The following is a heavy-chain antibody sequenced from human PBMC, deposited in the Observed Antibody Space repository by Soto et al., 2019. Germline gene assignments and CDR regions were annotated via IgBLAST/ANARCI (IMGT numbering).Heavy chain of an antibody. CDR3: ARDRIIAVAGDYYYYGMDV. V-gene: IGHV3-30-3*01. J-gene: IGHJ6*02. CDR1: GFTFSSYA. Sequence: VGSLRLSCAASGFTFSSYAMHWVRQAPGKGLEWVAVISYDGSNKYYADSVKGRFTISRDNSKNTLYLQMNSLRAEDTAVYYCARDRIIAVAGDYYYYGMDVWGQGTTVTVSS. D-gene: IGHD6-19*01. CDR2: ISYDGSNK.